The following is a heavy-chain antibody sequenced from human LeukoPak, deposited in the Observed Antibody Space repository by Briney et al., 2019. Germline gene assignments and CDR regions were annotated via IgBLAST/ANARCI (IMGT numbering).Heavy chain of an antibody. CDR2: ITRDGRDI. D-gene: IGHD6-19*01. V-gene: IGHV3-21*01. CDR3: ARGPGIAVAPLLH. Sequence: GGSLRLSCEVSGFTVSSYSMSWVRQAPGKGLEWVSAITRDGRDILYADSVRGRFTIARDDAKNSVNLQVNSLRAEDTAVYYCARGPGIAVAPLLHWGQGTLVTVSS. J-gene: IGHJ1*01. CDR1: GFTVSSYS.